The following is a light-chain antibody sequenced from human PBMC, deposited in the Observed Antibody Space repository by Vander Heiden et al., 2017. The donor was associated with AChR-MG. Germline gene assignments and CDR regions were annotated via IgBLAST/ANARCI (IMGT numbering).Light chain of an antibody. V-gene: IGLV3-10*01. CDR2: EDS. CDR1: ALPKKY. J-gene: IGLJ2*01. CDR3: YSTDSSVP. Sequence: QTARITCSGDALPKKYAYWDQQKSGQAPVLVIYEDSKRPSGIPERFSGSSSGTMATLTISGAQVEDEADYYCYSTDSSVPFGGGTKLTVL.